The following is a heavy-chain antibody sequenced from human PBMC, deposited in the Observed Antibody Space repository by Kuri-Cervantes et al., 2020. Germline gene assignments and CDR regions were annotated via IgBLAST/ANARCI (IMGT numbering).Heavy chain of an antibody. D-gene: IGHD6-13*01. J-gene: IGHJ6*02. Sequence: GESLKISCAASGFTFSDYYMSWIRQAPGKGLEWVSYISSSGSTIYYADSVKGRFTISRDNAKNSLYLQMNSLRAEDTAVYYCARDKLAARRPYSSSWYTDYGMDVWGQGTTVTVSS. CDR2: ISSSGSTI. CDR1: GFTFSDYY. CDR3: ARDKLAARRPYSSSWYTDYGMDV. V-gene: IGHV3-11*04.